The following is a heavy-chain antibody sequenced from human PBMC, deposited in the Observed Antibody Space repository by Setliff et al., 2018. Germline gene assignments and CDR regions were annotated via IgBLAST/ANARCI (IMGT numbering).Heavy chain of an antibody. Sequence: ASVKVSCKASGYTFTSYGISWVRQAPGQGLEWMGWISAYNGNTNYAQKLQGRVTMTTDTSTSTAYMELRSLISDDTAVYYCARGGDYSSGWHQSYFDYWGQGTLVTVSS. V-gene: IGHV1-18*01. J-gene: IGHJ4*02. CDR1: GYTFTSYG. CDR2: ISAYNGNT. CDR3: ARGGDYSSGWHQSYFDY. D-gene: IGHD6-19*01.